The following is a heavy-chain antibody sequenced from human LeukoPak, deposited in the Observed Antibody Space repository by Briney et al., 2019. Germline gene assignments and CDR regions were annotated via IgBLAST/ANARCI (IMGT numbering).Heavy chain of an antibody. CDR2: ISSDGSNT. V-gene: IGHV3-74*01. J-gene: IGHJ4*02. CDR3: ARDGGGLAY. D-gene: IGHD3-16*01. Sequence: AGGSLRLSCAASGFTFSSYRLHWVRQAPGKGLVWVSLISSDGSNTNYAGSVKGRFTTSRDNAKNTLYLQMNSLRAEDTAVYYCARDGGGLAYWGQGSLVTVSS. CDR1: GFTFSSYR.